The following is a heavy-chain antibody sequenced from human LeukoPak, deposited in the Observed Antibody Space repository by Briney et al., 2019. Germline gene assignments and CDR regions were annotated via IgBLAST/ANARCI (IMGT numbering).Heavy chain of an antibody. D-gene: IGHD6-13*01. CDR3: AKCGQQLVLVDY. J-gene: IGHJ4*02. CDR2: ISGSGGST. CDR1: GFTFSSYA. Sequence: GGSLRLSCAAPGFTFSSYAMSWVRQAPGKGLEWVSAISGSGGSTYYADSVKGRFTISRDNSKNTLYLQMNSLRAEDTAVYYCAKCGQQLVLVDYWGQGTLVTVSS. V-gene: IGHV3-23*01.